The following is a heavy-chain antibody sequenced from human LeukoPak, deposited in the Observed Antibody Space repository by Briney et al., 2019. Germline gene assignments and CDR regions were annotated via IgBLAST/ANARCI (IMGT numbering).Heavy chain of an antibody. D-gene: IGHD1-1*01. Sequence: PSETLSLTCTVSGGSISSSPYYWAWIRQPPGRGLEWIGSIYYRGNTYHNPSLKSRVTISVDTSKNQFSLSVISVTAADTAVYFCARPTTGPATQGYDSWGQRILVTVAS. J-gene: IGHJ4*02. CDR2: IYYRGNT. CDR1: GGSISSSPYY. CDR3: ARPTTGPATQGYDS. V-gene: IGHV4-39*01.